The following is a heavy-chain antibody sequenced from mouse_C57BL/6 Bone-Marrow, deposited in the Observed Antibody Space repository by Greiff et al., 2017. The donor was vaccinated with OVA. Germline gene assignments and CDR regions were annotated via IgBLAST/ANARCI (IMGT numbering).Heavy chain of an antibody. CDR3: ARSNGSSPWYFDV. D-gene: IGHD1-1*01. CDR2: IHPNSGST. V-gene: IGHV1-64*01. Sequence: QVQLKQSGAELVKPGASVKLSCKASGYTFTSYWMHWVKQRPGQGLEWIGMIHPNSGSTNYNEKFKSKATLTVDKSSSTAYMQLSSLTSEDSAVYYCARSNGSSPWYFDVWGTGTTVTVSS. CDR1: GYTFTSYW. J-gene: IGHJ1*03.